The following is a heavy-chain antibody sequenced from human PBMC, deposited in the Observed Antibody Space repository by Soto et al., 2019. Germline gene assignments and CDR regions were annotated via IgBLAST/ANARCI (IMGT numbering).Heavy chain of an antibody. CDR3: AKGSWGHCTGYTCYPFDY. V-gene: IGHV3-23*01. Sequence: EVQLLESGGRLVQPGGSLRLSCAASGFTFSTYAMNWVRQAPGKRLEWVAAITGGGTDTYYADSVKGRFTISRDNSKNTLNPQMSRLRAEDTAVSYCAKGSWGHCTGYTCYPFDYWGQGTLVIVSS. CDR2: ITGGGTDT. CDR1: GFTFSTYA. J-gene: IGHJ4*02. D-gene: IGHD2-8*02.